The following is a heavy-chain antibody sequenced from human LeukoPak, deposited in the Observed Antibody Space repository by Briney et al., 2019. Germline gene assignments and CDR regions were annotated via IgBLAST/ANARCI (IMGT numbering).Heavy chain of an antibody. CDR1: GGSISSTSYY. Sequence: PSETLSLTCTVSGGSISSTSYYWAWIRQPPGKGLEWIGTIYYSGSTYYSPSLKSRVSISADTSKNQFSLKLSSVTAADTAVYYCARLNCGGDCYSYYYYYGMDVWGQGTTVTVSS. D-gene: IGHD2-21*02. CDR2: IYYSGST. V-gene: IGHV4-39*01. CDR3: ARLNCGGDCYSYYYYYGMDV. J-gene: IGHJ6*02.